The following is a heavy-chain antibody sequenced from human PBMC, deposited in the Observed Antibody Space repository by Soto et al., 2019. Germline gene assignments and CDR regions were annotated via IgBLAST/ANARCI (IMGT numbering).Heavy chain of an antibody. CDR3: ARDQRVDTAMVKSYYYGMDV. V-gene: IGHV4-30-4*01. CDR2: IYYSGST. CDR1: GGSISSGDYY. Sequence: SETLSLTCTVSGGSISSGDYYWSWIRQPPGKGLEWIGYIYYSGSTYYNPSLKSRVTISVDTSKNQFSLKLSSVTAADTAVYYCARDQRVDTAMVKSYYYGMDVWGQGTTVTVSS. J-gene: IGHJ6*02. D-gene: IGHD5-18*01.